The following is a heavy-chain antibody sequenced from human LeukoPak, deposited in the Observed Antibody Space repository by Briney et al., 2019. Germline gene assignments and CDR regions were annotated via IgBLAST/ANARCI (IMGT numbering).Heavy chain of an antibody. CDR1: GGSFGDYH. CDR3: AHSSSSLPTDS. V-gene: IGHV4-34*01. D-gene: IGHD6-6*01. J-gene: IGHJ4*02. CDR2: IHQRGVT. Sequence: SETLSLTCALSGGSFGDYHWSWIRQPPGKGLEWIGEIHQRGVTNYNPSLTSRVTISVDTSKNQFSLNLTSVTAADTAVYYCAHSSSSLPTDSWGQGNLVIVSS.